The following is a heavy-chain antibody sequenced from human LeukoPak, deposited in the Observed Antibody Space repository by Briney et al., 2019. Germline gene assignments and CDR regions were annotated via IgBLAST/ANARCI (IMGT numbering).Heavy chain of an antibody. CDR3: ARDAYKSNYRFDY. V-gene: IGHV1-2*06. J-gene: IGHJ4*02. D-gene: IGHD1-7*01. Sequence: GASVKVSCNTSGFTFTDYDIHWVRQAPGQGLGWMGRINPNSGGTNSAQKFQGRVTMTTDTSIATAYMELSSLRSDDTAVYYCARDAYKSNYRFDYWGQGTLVTVSS. CDR2: INPNSGGT. CDR1: GFTFTDYD.